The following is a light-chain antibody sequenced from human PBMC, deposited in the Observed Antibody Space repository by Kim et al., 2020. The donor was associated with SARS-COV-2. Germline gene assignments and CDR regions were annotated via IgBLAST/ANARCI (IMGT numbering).Light chain of an antibody. J-gene: IGKJ2*01. CDR2: AAV. V-gene: IGKV1-39*01. CDR3: QQSYRIPYA. CDR1: QNISNY. Sequence: SASVGDKVTVTCRTSQNISNYLNWYHQKPGKAPKLLIYAAVTLQGGVSSRFSASGSGTDFTLMITSLQPEDLATYYCQQSYRIPYAFAQGTKLEI.